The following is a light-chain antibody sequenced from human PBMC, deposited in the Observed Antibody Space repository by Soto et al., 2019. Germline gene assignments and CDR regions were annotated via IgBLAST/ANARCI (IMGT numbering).Light chain of an antibody. V-gene: IGKV3-20*01. CDR2: GAS. Sequence: EIVLTQPPGTLSLSPGERAALSCRASQSVGSIYLAWYQQRPGQAPRLLIYGASNRATGIPVRFSGSGSGTDFTLTISGLEPEDFAVYYCQQYGSSSITFGQGTRLEIK. CDR3: QQYGSSSIT. J-gene: IGKJ5*01. CDR1: QSVGSIY.